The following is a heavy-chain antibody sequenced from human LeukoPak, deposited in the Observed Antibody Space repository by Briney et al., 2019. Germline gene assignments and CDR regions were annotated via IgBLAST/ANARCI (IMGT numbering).Heavy chain of an antibody. J-gene: IGHJ3*01. V-gene: IGHV3-21*03. CDR2: ITGTGSQFDDV. CDR3: ARETGFANAFDF. CDR1: GFKFSVYS. Sequence: GGSLRLSCAASGFKFSVYSMNWVRQAPGSGLEWVSRITGTGSQFDDVDYADSVRGRFTISRDNAKDSLFLEMSGLRVEDTGIYFCARETGFANAFDFWGRGTLVTVSS.